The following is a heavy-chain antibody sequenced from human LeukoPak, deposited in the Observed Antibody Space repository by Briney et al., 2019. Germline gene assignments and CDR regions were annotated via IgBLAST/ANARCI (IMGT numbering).Heavy chain of an antibody. CDR2: INPNSVGA. Sequence: GASVKVSCKASGYTFTGYYMHWVGQAPGQGLEWMGWINPNSVGANYAQKFQGRVTMTRDTSISTAYMELSRLRSDDTAVYYCARDAAAISPYNWFDPWGQGTLVTVSS. CDR1: GYTFTGYY. J-gene: IGHJ5*02. V-gene: IGHV1-2*02. CDR3: ARDAAAISPYNWFDP. D-gene: IGHD2-2*02.